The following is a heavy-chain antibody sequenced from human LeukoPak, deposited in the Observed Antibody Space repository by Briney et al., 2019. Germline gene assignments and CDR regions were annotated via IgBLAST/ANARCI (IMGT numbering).Heavy chain of an antibody. J-gene: IGHJ6*03. CDR2: INPNSGGT. CDR1: GYTFTGYY. Sequence: GASVKVSCKASGYTFTGYYMHWVRQAPGQGLEWMGWINPNSGGTNYAQKFQGRVTMTRDTSISTAYMELSSLRSEDTAVYYCARAPRTGYSSSWYGGGYYYYYMDVWGKGTTVTVSS. CDR3: ARAPRTGYSSSWYGGGYYYYYMDV. D-gene: IGHD6-13*01. V-gene: IGHV1-2*02.